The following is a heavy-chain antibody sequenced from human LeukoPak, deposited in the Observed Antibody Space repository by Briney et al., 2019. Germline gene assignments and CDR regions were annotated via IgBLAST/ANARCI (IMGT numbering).Heavy chain of an antibody. D-gene: IGHD3-10*01. V-gene: IGHV5-51*01. CDR2: IYPGDSYT. Sequence: GGSLKISCKGSGYRFTSYWIGWVRPVPGKGLEWMGIIYPGDSYTRYSPSFQGQVTISADKSISTAYLQWSSLKASDTAMYYCARREGFGEFWFDRWGQGTLVTVSS. CDR1: GYRFTSYW. J-gene: IGHJ5*02. CDR3: ARREGFGEFWFDR.